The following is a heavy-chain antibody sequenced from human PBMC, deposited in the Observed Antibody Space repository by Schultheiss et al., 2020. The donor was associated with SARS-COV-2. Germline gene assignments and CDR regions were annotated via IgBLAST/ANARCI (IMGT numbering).Heavy chain of an antibody. CDR2: INSDGSST. J-gene: IGHJ4*02. Sequence: GESLKISCAASGFTFSSYWMHWVRQAPGKGLVWVSRINSDGSSTSYADSVKGRFTISRDNAKNTLYLQMNSLRAEDTAVYYCAKDGSSGPNPLFGYWGQGTLVTVSS. CDR1: GFTFSSYW. D-gene: IGHD3-22*01. V-gene: IGHV3-74*01. CDR3: AKDGSSGPNPLFGY.